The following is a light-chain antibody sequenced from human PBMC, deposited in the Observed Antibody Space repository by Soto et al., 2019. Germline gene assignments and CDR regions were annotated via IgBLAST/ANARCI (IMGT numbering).Light chain of an antibody. CDR1: QSIGTS. V-gene: IGKV1-5*03. Sequence: GDRVTITCRASQSIGTSLAWYQQKPGKAPDVLIYKASTLETGVPSRFSGSGSGTEFTLTITSLQPDDFATYYCQQNKSYPVTFGGGTKVEIK. CDR2: KAS. CDR3: QQNKSYPVT. J-gene: IGKJ4*01.